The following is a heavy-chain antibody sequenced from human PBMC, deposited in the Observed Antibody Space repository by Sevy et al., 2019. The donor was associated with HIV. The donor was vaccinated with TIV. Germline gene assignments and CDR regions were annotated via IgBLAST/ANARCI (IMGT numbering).Heavy chain of an antibody. CDR1: GLTLTTTG. Sequence: GGSLRLSCAASGLTLTTTGMSWVRQAPGKGLEWVAGVTSDGTTYYADSVRDRFTVSRDNSKNTLYLQLNSLRADDTAVFYCAGGDTTMITDLDYLGQGTVVTVSS. V-gene: IGHV3-23*01. J-gene: IGHJ4*02. CDR2: VTSDGTT. CDR3: AGGDTTMITDLDY. D-gene: IGHD3-16*01.